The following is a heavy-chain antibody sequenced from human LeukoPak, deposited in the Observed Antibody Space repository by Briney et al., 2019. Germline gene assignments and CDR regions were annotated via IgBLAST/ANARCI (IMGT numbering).Heavy chain of an antibody. J-gene: IGHJ4*02. V-gene: IGHV4-59*12. CDR1: GGSISSYY. D-gene: IGHD3-9*01. CDR3: ARVKLRYFDWLSHFDY. Sequence: SETLSLTCTVSGGSISSYYWSWIRQPPGKGLEWIGYIYYSGSTNYNPSLKSRVTISVDTSKNQFSLKLSSVTAADTAVYYCARVKLRYFDWLSHFDYWGQGTLVTVSS. CDR2: IYYSGST.